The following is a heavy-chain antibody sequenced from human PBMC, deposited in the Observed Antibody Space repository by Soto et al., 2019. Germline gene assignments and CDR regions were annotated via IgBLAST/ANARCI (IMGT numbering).Heavy chain of an antibody. J-gene: IGHJ6*02. CDR3: ATSLELPLGVDI. D-gene: IGHD1-7*01. CDR2: FDPEDGQT. CDR1: GYSLTELS. Sequence: ASVKVSCKVSGYSLTELSIHWVRQAPEKGLEWMGSFDPEDGQTINKHKFQDRVTMTGDTSSDTGYMELSNLRSEDTAIYYCATSLELPLGVDIWGQGTTVTVSS. V-gene: IGHV1-24*01.